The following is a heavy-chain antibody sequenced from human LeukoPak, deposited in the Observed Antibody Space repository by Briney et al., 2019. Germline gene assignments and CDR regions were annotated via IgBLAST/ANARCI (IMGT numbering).Heavy chain of an antibody. D-gene: IGHD2-21*01. CDR2: IYSSGST. CDR3: ARVDGASRGILHI. CDR1: GGSINSYY. J-gene: IGHJ4*02. Sequence: SETLSLTCTVSGGSINSYYWSWIRQPAGKGLEWIGRIYSSGSTNYNPSLKSRVTMSVDMSKNQFSLKLNSVTAADTAVYYCARVDGASRGILHIWGQGTLLTVSS. V-gene: IGHV4-4*07.